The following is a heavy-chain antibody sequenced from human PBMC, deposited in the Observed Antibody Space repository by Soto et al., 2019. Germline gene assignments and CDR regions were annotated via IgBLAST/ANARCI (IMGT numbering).Heavy chain of an antibody. Sequence: QVPLGQSGTEVKEPGASVKVSCKASASTFTGYAINWVRQAPGQGLEWMGWISTFNGNTKYAGNFEGRVTMTTNTSTTTAYMELTSLTFDDTAVYFCARGTVTSGPWFGPWGQGTLVSVSS. CDR3: ARGTVTSGPWFGP. D-gene: IGHD4-17*01. J-gene: IGHJ5*02. CDR1: ASTFTGYA. V-gene: IGHV1-18*04. CDR2: ISTFNGNT.